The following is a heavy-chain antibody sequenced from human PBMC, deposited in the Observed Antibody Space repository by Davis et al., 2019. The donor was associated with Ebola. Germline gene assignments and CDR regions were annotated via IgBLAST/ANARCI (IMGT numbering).Heavy chain of an antibody. Sequence: PSETLSLTCTVSGVSISRHYWSWIRQPPGKGLEWIGYIYYIGSTNYNPSLKSRVTISVDTSKKLFSLKLSSMTAADTAVYYCARTIDSSSWYFDLWGRGTLVTVSS. D-gene: IGHD6-6*01. J-gene: IGHJ2*01. V-gene: IGHV4-59*11. CDR2: IYYIGST. CDR1: GVSISRHY. CDR3: ARTIDSSSWYFDL.